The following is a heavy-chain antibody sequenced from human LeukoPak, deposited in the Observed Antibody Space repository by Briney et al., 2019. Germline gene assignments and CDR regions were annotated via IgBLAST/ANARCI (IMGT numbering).Heavy chain of an antibody. Sequence: PGGSLRLSCAASGFTFSSYAMHWVRQAPGKGLEWVAVISYDGSNKYYADSVKGRFTISRDNSKNTLYLQMNSPRAEDTAVYYCARDRSYGSGSYSPTDYWGQGTLVTVSS. D-gene: IGHD3-10*01. CDR3: ARDRSYGSGSYSPTDY. CDR2: ISYDGSNK. V-gene: IGHV3-30*04. CDR1: GFTFSSYA. J-gene: IGHJ4*02.